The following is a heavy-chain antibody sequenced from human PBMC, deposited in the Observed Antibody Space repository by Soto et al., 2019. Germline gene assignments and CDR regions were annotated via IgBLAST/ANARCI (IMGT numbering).Heavy chain of an antibody. J-gene: IGHJ4*02. CDR1: GGSFSGYY. V-gene: IGHV4-34*01. D-gene: IGHD3-3*01. Sequence: QVPLPQCGAGLLKPSETLSLTCAVYGGSFSGYYWSWIRQPPGKGLEWIGEINHSGSTNYTRTLKCRVTISVDTSKNQFSRKLTSVTAADTAVYYCARGKYDFWSGYYPKFDYWCQGTLVTVSS. CDR3: ARGKYDFWSGYYPKFDY. CDR2: INHSGST.